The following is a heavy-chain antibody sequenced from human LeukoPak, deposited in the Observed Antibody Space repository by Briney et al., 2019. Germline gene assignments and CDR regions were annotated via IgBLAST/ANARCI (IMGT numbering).Heavy chain of an antibody. CDR3: ARVATNPKDYYYYYYMDV. V-gene: IGHV1-69*05. J-gene: IGHJ6*03. CDR2: TIPIFGTA. Sequence: ASVKVSCTASGGTFSSYAISWVRQAPGQGLEWMGGTIPIFGTANYAQKFQGRVTITTDESTSTAYMELSSLRSEDTAVYYCARVATNPKDYYYYYYMDVWGKGTTVTVSS. D-gene: IGHD5-12*01. CDR1: GGTFSSYA.